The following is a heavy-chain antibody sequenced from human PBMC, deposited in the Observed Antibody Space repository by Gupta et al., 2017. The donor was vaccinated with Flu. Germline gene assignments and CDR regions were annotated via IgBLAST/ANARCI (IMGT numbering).Heavy chain of an antibody. CDR2: IYHSGST. Sequence: QVQLQESGPGLVKPSETLSLTCAVSGYSISSGYYWGWIRQPPGKGLEWIGSIYHSGSTYYNPSLKSRVTISVDTSKNQFSLKLSSVTAADTAVYYCARFGSVVSRTNWFDPWGQGTLVTVSS. CDR1: GYSISSGYY. D-gene: IGHD2-15*01. CDR3: ARFGSVVSRTNWFDP. J-gene: IGHJ5*02. V-gene: IGHV4-38-2*01.